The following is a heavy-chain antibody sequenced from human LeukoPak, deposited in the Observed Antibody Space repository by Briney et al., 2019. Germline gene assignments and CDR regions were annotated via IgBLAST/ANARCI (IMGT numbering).Heavy chain of an antibody. D-gene: IGHD3-10*01. Sequence: GASVKVSCKASGYTFNRFGISWVRQAPGQGLEWVGWISADYGDTKFAQEFQDRLTMTTDTSTSTAYMELRSLRSDDTAVYYCVRSRHVFVWVGESTTHDYWGQGTLVTVSS. V-gene: IGHV1-18*01. CDR1: GYTFNRFG. J-gene: IGHJ4*02. CDR2: ISADYGDT. CDR3: VRSRHVFVWVGESTTHDY.